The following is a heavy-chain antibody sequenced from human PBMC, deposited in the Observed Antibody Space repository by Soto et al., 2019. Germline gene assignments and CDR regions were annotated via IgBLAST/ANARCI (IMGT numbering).Heavy chain of an antibody. Sequence: VKVSCKASGGTFSSYAISWVRQAPGQGLEWMGGIIPIFGTANYAQKFQGRVTITADESTSTAYMELSSLRSEDTAVYYCAIFIAAAGKGPMDYWGQGTLVTVSS. CDR2: IIPIFGTA. CDR1: GGTFSSYA. J-gene: IGHJ4*02. D-gene: IGHD6-13*01. V-gene: IGHV1-69*13. CDR3: AIFIAAAGKGPMDY.